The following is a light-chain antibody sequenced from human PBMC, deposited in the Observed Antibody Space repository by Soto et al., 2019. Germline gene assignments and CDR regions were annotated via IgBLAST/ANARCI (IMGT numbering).Light chain of an antibody. CDR1: TSDIGGKNY. J-gene: IGLJ1*01. Sequence: QSALTQPPSASGSPGRSVATSCPGTTSDIGGKNYVSGYQQHPGKAPKLMIYEVNKRPSGVPDRFSGSKSGNTASLTVSGLQAEDEADYYCSSHGGNSPYVFGTGTKLTVL. CDR3: SSHGGNSPYV. V-gene: IGLV2-8*01. CDR2: EVN.